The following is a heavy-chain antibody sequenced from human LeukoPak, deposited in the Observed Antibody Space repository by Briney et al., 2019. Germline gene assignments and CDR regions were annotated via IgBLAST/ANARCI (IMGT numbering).Heavy chain of an antibody. CDR2: INPNNGGT. Sequence: ASVKVSCKASGYTFTGYYIHWVRQAPGQGLEWMGWINPNNGGTIYAQKFQGWVTLTRNTSISTANMDLIRLTSDDTAVYYCTRGGSGSYSALDIWGQGTMVTVSS. D-gene: IGHD3-10*01. CDR1: GYTFTGYY. J-gene: IGHJ3*02. V-gene: IGHV1-2*04. CDR3: TRGGSGSYSALDI.